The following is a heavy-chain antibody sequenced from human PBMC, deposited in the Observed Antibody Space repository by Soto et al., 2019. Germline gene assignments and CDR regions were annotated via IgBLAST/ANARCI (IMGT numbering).Heavy chain of an antibody. CDR2: IIPILGIA. J-gene: IGHJ6*03. Sequence: GASVKVSCKASGGTFSSYTISWVRQAPGQGLEWMGRIIPILGIANYAQKFQGRVTITADKSTSTAYMELSSLRSEDTAVYYRARGTTVKTAYYYYYYYMDVWGKGTTVTVSS. CDR1: GGTFSSYT. CDR3: ARGTTVKTAYYYYYYYMDV. D-gene: IGHD4-4*01. V-gene: IGHV1-69*02.